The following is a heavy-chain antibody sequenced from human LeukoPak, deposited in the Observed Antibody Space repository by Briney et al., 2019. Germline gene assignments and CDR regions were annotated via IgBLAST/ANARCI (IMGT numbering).Heavy chain of an antibody. D-gene: IGHD3-22*01. Sequence: SETLSLTCFVSGDSISTSSYCWGWIRQPPGTGLEWIGSVYNSESTYYNPSLKSRVTISVDTPKNQFSLKLSSVTAADTAVYYCARANYYDSSDYRSPRFDYWGQGTLVTVSS. CDR3: ARANYYDSSDYRSPRFDY. V-gene: IGHV4-39*01. CDR2: VYNSEST. CDR1: GDSISTSSYC. J-gene: IGHJ4*02.